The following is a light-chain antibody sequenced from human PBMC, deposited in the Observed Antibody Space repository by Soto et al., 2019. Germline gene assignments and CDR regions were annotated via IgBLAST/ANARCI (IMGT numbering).Light chain of an antibody. CDR3: SSFTGSSTLAYV. CDR1: SSDVGGYNY. Sequence: QSALTQPASVSGSPGQSITISCTGISSDVGGYNYVSWYQQHPGKAPKLMIYEVSNRPSGVSSRFSGSKSGNTASLTISGLQAEDGTDYYCSSFTGSSTLAYVFGSGTKLTVL. J-gene: IGLJ1*01. CDR2: EVS. V-gene: IGLV2-14*01.